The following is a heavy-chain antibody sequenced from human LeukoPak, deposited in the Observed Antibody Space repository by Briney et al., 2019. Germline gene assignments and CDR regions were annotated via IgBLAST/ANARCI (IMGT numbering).Heavy chain of an antibody. J-gene: IGHJ4*02. Sequence: GGSLRLSCAASGFTFSNYALHWVRQAPGKGPEYVSAISSNGGRTYYANSVKGRFTISRDNSKNTLYLQMGSLRDEDMAVYYCARAPESSSWYYFDYWGQGTLVTVSS. CDR2: ISSNGGRT. V-gene: IGHV3-64*01. CDR3: ARAPESSSWYYFDY. CDR1: GFTFSNYA. D-gene: IGHD6-13*01.